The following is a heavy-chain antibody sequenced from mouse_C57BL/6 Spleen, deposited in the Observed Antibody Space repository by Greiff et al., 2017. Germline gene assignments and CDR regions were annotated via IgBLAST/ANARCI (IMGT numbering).Heavy chain of an antibody. CDR3: VRDYYGSETGFAY. D-gene: IGHD1-1*01. CDR2: ISSKSSNYAT. CDR1: GFTFNTYA. Sequence: VQLQESGGGLVQPKGSLKLSCAASGFTFNTYAMHWVRQAPGKGLEWVARISSKSSNYATYYAASVKDRFTISRDDSPSMLYLQMNNLKTEDTAMYYCVRDYYGSETGFAYWGQGTLVTVSA. J-gene: IGHJ3*01. V-gene: IGHV10-3*01.